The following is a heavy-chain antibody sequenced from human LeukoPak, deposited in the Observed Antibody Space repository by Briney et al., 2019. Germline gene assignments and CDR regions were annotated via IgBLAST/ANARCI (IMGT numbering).Heavy chain of an antibody. J-gene: IGHJ4*02. D-gene: IGHD4-17*01. CDR2: IKEDGSKK. CDR3: GTTVTTGRRY. V-gene: IGHV3-7*01. Sequence: GGSLRLSCAASGFTFSEFWMSWVRQAPGKGLEWLANIKEDGSKKYYMDSVKGRFTISRDNAKNSLYLQMNSLRAEDTAVYYCGTTVTTGRRYWGQGTLVTVSS. CDR1: GFTFSEFW.